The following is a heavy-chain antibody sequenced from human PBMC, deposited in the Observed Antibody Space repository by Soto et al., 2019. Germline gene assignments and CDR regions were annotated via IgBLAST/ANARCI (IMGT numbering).Heavy chain of an antibody. Sequence: GESLKISCKGSGYSFSSYWISWVRQMPGKGLEWMGRIDPSDSYSNYSPSFQGHVTISADKSISTAYLQWSSLKASDTAMYYCARSTPRYYYESCGYYVSPLYYWGQGTPVTVSS. J-gene: IGHJ4*02. CDR3: ARSTPRYYYESCGYYVSPLYY. D-gene: IGHD3-22*01. CDR1: GYSFSSYW. CDR2: IDPSDSYS. V-gene: IGHV5-10-1*01.